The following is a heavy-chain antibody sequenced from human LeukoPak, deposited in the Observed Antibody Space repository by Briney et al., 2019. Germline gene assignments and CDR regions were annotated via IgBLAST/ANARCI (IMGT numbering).Heavy chain of an antibody. V-gene: IGHV3-53*01. CDR2: IYSGGST. D-gene: IGHD3-22*01. CDR3: ARDLVVYYDSSGYYPW. CDR1: GFTFSSYA. J-gene: IGHJ4*02. Sequence: GGSLRLSCAASGFTFSSYAMSWVRQAPGKGLEWVSVIYSGGSTYYADSVKGRFTISRDNSKNTLYLQMNSLRAEDTAVYYCARDLVVYYDSSGYYPWWGQGTLVTVSS.